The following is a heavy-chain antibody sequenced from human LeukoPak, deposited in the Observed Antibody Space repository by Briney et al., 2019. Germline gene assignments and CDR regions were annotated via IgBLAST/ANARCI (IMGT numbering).Heavy chain of an antibody. V-gene: IGHV4-31*03. CDR1: GGSISSGGYY. Sequence: PSETPSLTCTVSGGSISSGGYYWSWIRQHPGKGLEWIGYIYYSGSTYYNPSHKSRVTISVDTSKNQFSLKLSSVTAADTAVYYCARAVGSGSYNFDYWGQGTLVTVSS. CDR3: ARAVGSGSYNFDY. J-gene: IGHJ4*02. CDR2: IYYSGST. D-gene: IGHD3-10*01.